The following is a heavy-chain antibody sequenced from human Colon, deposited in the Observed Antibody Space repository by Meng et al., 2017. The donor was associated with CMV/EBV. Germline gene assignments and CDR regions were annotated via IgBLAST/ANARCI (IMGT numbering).Heavy chain of an antibody. CDR1: GYTFNSYP. V-gene: IGHV1-18*01. CDR3: ARDKATVSTFLLLY. J-gene: IGHJ4*02. Sequence: QVQLAQSGSDVKKPGASVKVFCPASGYTFNSYPISWVRQAPGQGLEWMGWISTYNGNTNYAQKFQGRLTLTTDTSTSTAYMELRGLRSDDTAVYYCARDKATVSTFLLLYWGLGTLVTVSS. D-gene: IGHD4-17*01. CDR2: ISTYNGNT.